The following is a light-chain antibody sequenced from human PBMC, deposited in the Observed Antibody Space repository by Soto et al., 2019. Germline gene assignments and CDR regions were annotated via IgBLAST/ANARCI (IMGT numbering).Light chain of an antibody. J-gene: IGKJ5*01. CDR3: QQANSFPVT. CDR1: QGIRSW. CDR2: AAS. Sequence: DILMTQSPSSVSAAVGDRVTITCRASQGIRSWLAWYQQKPGKAPKLLIYAASKLQSGVPSRFSGSGSGTDFTLTISSLQPEDFATYYCQQANSFPVTFGQGTRLEIK. V-gene: IGKV1D-12*01.